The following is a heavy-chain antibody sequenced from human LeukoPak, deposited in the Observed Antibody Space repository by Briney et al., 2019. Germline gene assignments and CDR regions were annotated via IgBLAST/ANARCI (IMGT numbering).Heavy chain of an antibody. CDR3: ARDLYSSGWTDAFDI. D-gene: IGHD6-19*01. CDR2: INPNSGDT. V-gene: IGHV1-2*04. Sequence: ASVKVSCKASGYTFTGYYMHWVRQAPGQGLEWMGWINPNSGDTNYSQKFQGWVSMTRDTSINAAYMELSRLTSDDTAVYYCARDLYSSGWTDAFDIWGQGTMVTVSS. J-gene: IGHJ3*02. CDR1: GYTFTGYY.